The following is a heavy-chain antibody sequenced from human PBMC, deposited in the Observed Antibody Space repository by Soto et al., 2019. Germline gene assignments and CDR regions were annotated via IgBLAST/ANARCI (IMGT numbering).Heavy chain of an antibody. J-gene: IGHJ5*02. D-gene: IGHD6-6*01. Sequence: QLQLQESGPGLVEPSQTLSLTCTISNGSVNRGGYYWSWIRQHPGKGLEWVGYMSYTGNTYYSPSLKRRVTRSEDTSKTQLSLRLISVTAADTAIYYCARARVISSRNWFHPWGQGTLVTVSS. V-gene: IGHV4-31*03. CDR3: ARARVISSRNWFHP. CDR1: NGSVNRGGYY. CDR2: MSYTGNT.